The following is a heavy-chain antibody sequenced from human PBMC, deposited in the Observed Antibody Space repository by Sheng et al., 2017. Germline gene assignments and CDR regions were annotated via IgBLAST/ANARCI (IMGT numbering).Heavy chain of an antibody. CDR3: AISRGDSSGYYSEGLSVWYFDL. D-gene: IGHD3-22*01. J-gene: IGHJ2*01. CDR2: IIPILGIA. CDR1: GGTFSSYA. Sequence: QVQLVQSGAEVKKPGSSVKVSCKASGGTFSSYAISWVRQAPGQGLEWMGGIIPILGIANYAQKFQGRVTITADKSTSTAYMELSSLRSEDTAVYYCAISRGDSSGYYSEGLSVWYFDLWGRGTLVTVSS. V-gene: IGHV1-69*04.